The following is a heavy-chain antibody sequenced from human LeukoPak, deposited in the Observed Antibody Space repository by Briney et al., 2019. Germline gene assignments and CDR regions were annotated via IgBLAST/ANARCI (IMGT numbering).Heavy chain of an antibody. CDR1: GFTFSSYG. Sequence: PGRSLRLSCQVSGFTFSSYGMNWVRQAPGKGLDWVASVAYDGSNENYAESVKGRFTISRDNSKNMLYLQMNSLRAEDTAVYFCARPSGSLTIFGVVDYFDYWGPGTLVTVSS. J-gene: IGHJ4*02. CDR3: ARPSGSLTIFGVVDYFDY. V-gene: IGHV3-30*04. CDR2: VAYDGSNE. D-gene: IGHD3-3*01.